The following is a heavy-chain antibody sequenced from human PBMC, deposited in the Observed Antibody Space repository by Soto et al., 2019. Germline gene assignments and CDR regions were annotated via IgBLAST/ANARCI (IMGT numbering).Heavy chain of an antibody. CDR2: ISAHNGNT. Sequence: QVHLVQSGAEVKKPGASVKVSCKGSGYAFTTYGITWVRQAPGQGLEWMGWISAHNGNTNYAQKREGRVTVTRDTSTSTAYMELRSLRSDATALYYCAGGRDGDYWGQGALVAVSS. D-gene: IGHD6-6*01. V-gene: IGHV1-18*01. CDR3: AGGRDGDY. CDR1: GYAFTTYG. J-gene: IGHJ4*02.